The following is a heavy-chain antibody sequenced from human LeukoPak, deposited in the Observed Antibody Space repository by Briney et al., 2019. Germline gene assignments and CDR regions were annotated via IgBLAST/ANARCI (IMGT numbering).Heavy chain of an antibody. CDR1: GFTFNDYG. CDR2: ISASGALI. V-gene: IGHV3-23*01. J-gene: IGHJ4*02. CDR3: AKDRGGVVVRAFDY. D-gene: IGHD3-22*01. Sequence: GGSLRLSCAASGFTFNDYGMSWVRQAPGKGLEWASSISASGALIYYTDSVEGRFTISRDNSKNTLYLQMNSLRVEDTALYYCAKDRGGVVVRAFDYWGQGTLVTVSS.